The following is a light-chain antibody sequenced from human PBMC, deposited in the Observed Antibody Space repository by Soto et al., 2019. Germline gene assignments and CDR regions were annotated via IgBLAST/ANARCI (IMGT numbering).Light chain of an antibody. CDR3: SSYTTTNTLGV. CDR2: EVS. Sequence: QSVLTQPASVSGSPGQSITISCTGTSSDVGAYDYVSWYQQNPGKAPKLIISEVSDRPSGVSNRFSGSKSGNTASLTISGLQAEDEADYFCSSYTTTNTLGVFGGGTTVTVL. CDR1: SSDVGAYDY. V-gene: IGLV2-14*01. J-gene: IGLJ3*02.